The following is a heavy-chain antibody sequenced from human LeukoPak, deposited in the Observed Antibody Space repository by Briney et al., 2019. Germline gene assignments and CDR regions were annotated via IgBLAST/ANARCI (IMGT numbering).Heavy chain of an antibody. J-gene: IGHJ6*02. V-gene: IGHV4-59*01. D-gene: IGHD4-17*01. Sequence: PSEALSLTCTVSGGSISSYYWSWIRQSPVKGLEWIGYIYFSGATNYYPSLKSRVTISVDTSKNQFSLKLSSVTAADTAVYYCAREDPQTTVPEGLDVWGQGTTVAVSS. CDR1: GGSISSYY. CDR2: IYFSGAT. CDR3: AREDPQTTVPEGLDV.